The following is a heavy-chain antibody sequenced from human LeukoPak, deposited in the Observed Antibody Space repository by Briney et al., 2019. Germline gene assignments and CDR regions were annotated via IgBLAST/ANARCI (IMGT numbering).Heavy chain of an antibody. CDR1: SGSISGHY. CDR2: IYTSGIT. Sequence: SETLSLTCTASSGSISGHYWSWIRQSPGRGLEWIGNIYTSGITKYNPSLSRRVTISIDTSKNQFSLKVTSMTAADTAVYYCARQAQDGTDNYFDPWGQGTLVTVSS. D-gene: IGHD1-14*01. V-gene: IGHV4-4*09. CDR3: ARQAQDGTDNYFDP. J-gene: IGHJ5*02.